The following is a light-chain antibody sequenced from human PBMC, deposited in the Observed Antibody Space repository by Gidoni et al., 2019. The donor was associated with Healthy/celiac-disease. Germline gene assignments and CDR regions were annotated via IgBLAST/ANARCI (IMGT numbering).Light chain of an antibody. V-gene: IGKV1-NL1*01. CDR1: QGISNS. J-gene: IGKJ2*01. CDR3: QQYYSTPMYT. CDR2: AAS. Sequence: DIQMTQSPPSLSASVGDRVTITCRASQGISNSLAWYQQKPGKAPKLLLYAASRLESGVPSRFSGSGSGTDYTLTISSLQPEDFATYYCQQYYSTPMYTFGQGTKLEIK.